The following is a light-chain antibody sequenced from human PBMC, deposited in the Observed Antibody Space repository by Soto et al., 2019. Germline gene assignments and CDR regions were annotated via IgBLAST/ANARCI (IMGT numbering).Light chain of an antibody. J-gene: IGKJ4*01. Sequence: DIQMTQSPSSLSASLGDRVTITCRASQSISVYLNWYQQKPGKAPQLLIYAASFLQTGVPSRFSGSGSGADFTLTISSLQPEDFATYYCQQADSFPLSFGGGTKVEI. CDR3: QQADSFPLS. V-gene: IGKV1-39*01. CDR2: AAS. CDR1: QSISVY.